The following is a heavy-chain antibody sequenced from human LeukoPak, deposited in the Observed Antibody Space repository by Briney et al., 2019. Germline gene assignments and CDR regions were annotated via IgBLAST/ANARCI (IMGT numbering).Heavy chain of an antibody. CDR1: GFIFNKYA. CDR3: AKDNRRHYTSGPNPDSLH. CDR2: ISWKRCSI. Sequence: GGSLRLSCPGSGFIFNKYAMHWVRQPPGKGLEWVSDISWKRCSIDYADSVKGRFTISRDNAKNSLYLQMNSLRVEDTAFYYCAKDNRRHYTSGPNPDSLHWGQGALVTVSS. D-gene: IGHD6-19*01. V-gene: IGHV3-9*01. J-gene: IGHJ4*02.